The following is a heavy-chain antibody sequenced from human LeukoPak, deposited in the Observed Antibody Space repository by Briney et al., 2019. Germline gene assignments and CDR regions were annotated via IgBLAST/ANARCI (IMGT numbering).Heavy chain of an antibody. CDR2: IYHSGST. D-gene: IGHD4-17*01. V-gene: IGHV4-38-2*02. CDR1: GYSISSGYY. CDR3: AISPPRLTQYGNYIDY. Sequence: SETLSLTCTVSGYSISSGYYWGWIRQPPGKGLEWIGSIYHSGSTYYNPSLKSRVTISVDTSKNQFSLKLSSVTAADTAVYYCAISPPRLTQYGNYIDYWGQGTLVTVSS. J-gene: IGHJ4*02.